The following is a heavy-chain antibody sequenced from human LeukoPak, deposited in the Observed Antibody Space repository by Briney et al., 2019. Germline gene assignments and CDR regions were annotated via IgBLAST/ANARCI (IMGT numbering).Heavy chain of an antibody. V-gene: IGHV4-34*01. D-gene: IGHD3-22*01. CDR3: ARDRMIVVVEDAFDI. Sequence: SETLSLTCAVYGGSFSGYYWSWIRQPPGKGLEWIGEINHSGSTNYNPSLKSRATISVDTSKNQFSLKLSSVTAADTAVYYCARDRMIVVVEDAFDIWGQGTMVTVSS. J-gene: IGHJ3*02. CDR1: GGSFSGYY. CDR2: INHSGST.